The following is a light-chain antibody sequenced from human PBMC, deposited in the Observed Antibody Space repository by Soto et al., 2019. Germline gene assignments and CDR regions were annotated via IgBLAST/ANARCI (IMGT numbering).Light chain of an antibody. Sequence: SALTQPASVSGSPGQSITISCTGTSNDVGAYNYVSWYQQHPGKAPKLMIYDVSNRPSGVSDRFSGSKSGNTASLTISGLQAEDEADYYCSSYTSSSTLVFGGGTKLTVL. CDR2: DVS. CDR3: SSYTSSSTLV. J-gene: IGLJ2*01. CDR1: SNDVGAYNY. V-gene: IGLV2-14*01.